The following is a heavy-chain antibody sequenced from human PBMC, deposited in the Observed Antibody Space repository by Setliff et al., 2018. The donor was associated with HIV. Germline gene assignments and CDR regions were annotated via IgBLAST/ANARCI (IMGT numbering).Heavy chain of an antibody. D-gene: IGHD3-16*01. J-gene: IGHJ5*02. CDR3: ARRTFGSGRIDP. CDR2: IHTSGST. CDR1: SDSISSGSYY. V-gene: IGHV4-61*09. Sequence: SETLSLTCSVSSDSISSGSYYWSRIRLPAGKGLEWIGQIHTSGSTNYSHSLKSRLTISIDTSKNQFSLKLNSVTATDTAVYYCARRTFGSGRIDPWGQGTLVTVSS.